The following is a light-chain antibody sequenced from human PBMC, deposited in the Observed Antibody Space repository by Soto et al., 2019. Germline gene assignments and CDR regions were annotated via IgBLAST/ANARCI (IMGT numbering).Light chain of an antibody. J-gene: IGLJ1*01. V-gene: IGLV1-44*01. CDR2: ANN. Sequence: QSVLTQPPSASGTPGQRVTISCSGSTSNIGNSTVNWYQQFPGTAPKLLIYANNQRPSGVPDRFSGSKSGTSASLAISGLQSEDEADYHCAAWDDILSGYVFGAGTKLTVL. CDR3: AAWDDILSGYV. CDR1: TSNIGNST.